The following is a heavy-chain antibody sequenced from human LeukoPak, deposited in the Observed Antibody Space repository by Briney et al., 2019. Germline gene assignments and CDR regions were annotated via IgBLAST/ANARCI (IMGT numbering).Heavy chain of an antibody. CDR1: DDAIITVY. Sequence: SETLSLTFTVSDDAIITVYWSSIRQPPAKELEWMGYVSYSGSTKNHPSLQRRITISPDTSKSKVSEKGNCVCVAEAAVYYCARLLGTGNYGWFVPCGQGNLGIVSS. J-gene: IGHJ5*01. CDR3: ARLLGTGNYGWFVP. V-gene: IGHV4-59*08. D-gene: IGHD1-7*01. CDR2: VSYSGST.